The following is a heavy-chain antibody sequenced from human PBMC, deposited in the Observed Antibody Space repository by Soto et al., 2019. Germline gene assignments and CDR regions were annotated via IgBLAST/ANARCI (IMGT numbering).Heavy chain of an antibody. V-gene: IGHV3-48*01. CDR3: ARDTGGWLWAFDY. J-gene: IGHJ4*02. D-gene: IGHD3-9*01. Sequence: EVQLVESGGGLVQPGGSLRLSCAASGFTFSSYSMNWVRQAPGKGLEWVSYISSSSSTIYYADSVKGRFTISRDNAKNSLYLQMNSLRAEDTAVYYCARDTGGWLWAFDYWGQGTLVTVSS. CDR2: ISSSSSTI. CDR1: GFTFSSYS.